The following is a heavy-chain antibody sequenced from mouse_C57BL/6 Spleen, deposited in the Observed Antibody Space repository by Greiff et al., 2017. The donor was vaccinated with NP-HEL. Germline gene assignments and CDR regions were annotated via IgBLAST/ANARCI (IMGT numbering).Heavy chain of an antibody. J-gene: IGHJ1*03. Sequence: EVQGVESGGGLVKPGGSLKLSCAASGFTFSSYAMSWVRQTPEKRLEWVATISDGGSYTYYPDNVKGRFTISRDNAKNNLYLQMSHLKSEDTAMYYCAREKDYYGSEGYFDVWGTGTTVTVSS. CDR2: ISDGGSYT. CDR1: GFTFSSYA. CDR3: AREKDYYGSEGYFDV. V-gene: IGHV5-4*01. D-gene: IGHD1-1*01.